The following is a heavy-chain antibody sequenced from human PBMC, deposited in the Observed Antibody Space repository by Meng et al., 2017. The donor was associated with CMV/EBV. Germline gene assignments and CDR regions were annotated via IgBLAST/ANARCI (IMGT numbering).Heavy chain of an antibody. D-gene: IGHD3-10*01. CDR1: GFTFSNAW. CDR2: INHSGST. Sequence: ESLKISCAASGFTFSNAWMSWVRQAPGKGLEWIGEINHSGSTNYNPSLKSRVTISVDTSKNQFSLKLSSVTAADTAVYYCARKITMVRGVISRESWFDYWGQGTLVTVSS. J-gene: IGHJ4*02. CDR3: ARKITMVRGVISRESWFDY. V-gene: IGHV4-34*01.